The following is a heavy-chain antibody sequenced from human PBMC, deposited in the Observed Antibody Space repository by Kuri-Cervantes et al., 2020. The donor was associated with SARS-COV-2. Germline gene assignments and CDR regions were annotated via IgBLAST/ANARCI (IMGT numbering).Heavy chain of an antibody. V-gene: IGHV4-39*07. CDR2: IYYSGST. CDR1: GGSISSSSYY. D-gene: IGHD2-15*01. J-gene: IGHJ4*02. CDR3: ARRSDTVVVVAATPDIGFDY. Sequence: SETLSLTCTVSGGSISSSSYYWGWIRQPPGKGLEWIGSIYYSGSTYYNPSLKSRVTISVDTSKNQFSLKLSSVTAADTAVYYCARRSDTVVVVAATPDIGFDYWGQGTLVTVSS.